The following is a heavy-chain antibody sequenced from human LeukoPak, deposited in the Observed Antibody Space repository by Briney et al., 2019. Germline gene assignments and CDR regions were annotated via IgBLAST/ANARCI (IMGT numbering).Heavy chain of an antibody. J-gene: IGHJ6*03. D-gene: IGHD6-13*01. V-gene: IGHV1-2*02. CDR3: AGPGGSSWSNPSDYYYYMDV. CDR2: LNPYSGDT. CDR1: GYSFTGYY. Sequence: ASVKVSCKASGYSFTGYYMHWVRQAPGQGLEWMRWLNPYSGDTAYAQKFQGRVTLTRDTSISTVYMEVSRLRSDDTAVYYCAGPGGSSWSNPSDYYYYMDVWGKGTTVTVSS.